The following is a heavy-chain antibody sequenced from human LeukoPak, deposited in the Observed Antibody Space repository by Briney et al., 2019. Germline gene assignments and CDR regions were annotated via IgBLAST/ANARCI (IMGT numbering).Heavy chain of an antibody. Sequence: ASVKVSCKASGGTFSSYAISWVRQAPGQGLEWMGRIIPIHGTANYAQKFQGRVTITAVKSTSTAYMELSSLRSEDTAVYYCARAPDGGAFDIWGQGTMVTVSS. CDR2: IIPIHGTA. V-gene: IGHV1-69*04. CDR1: GGTFSSYA. CDR3: ARAPDGGAFDI. J-gene: IGHJ3*02. D-gene: IGHD3-16*01.